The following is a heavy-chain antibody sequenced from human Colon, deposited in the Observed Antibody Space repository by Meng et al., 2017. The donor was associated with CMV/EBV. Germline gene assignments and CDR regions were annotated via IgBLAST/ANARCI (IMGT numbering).Heavy chain of an antibody. V-gene: IGHV3-69-1*01. CDR1: GFTFSDYT. Sequence: LSCAASGFTFSDYTMNWVRQAPGKGLEWVSSISSSAYIYYADSVKGRFTISRDNAKNSLDLQMNSLRAEDTAVYYCAGDPGPHLIDYWGLGTLVTVSS. J-gene: IGHJ4*02. D-gene: IGHD3-10*01. CDR3: AGDPGPHLIDY. CDR2: ISSSAYI.